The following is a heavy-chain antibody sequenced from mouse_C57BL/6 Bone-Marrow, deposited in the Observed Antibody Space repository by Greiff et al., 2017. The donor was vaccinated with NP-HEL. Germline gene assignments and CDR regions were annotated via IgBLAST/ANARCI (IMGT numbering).Heavy chain of an antibody. CDR2: INPNNGGT. CDR1: GYTFTDYY. J-gene: IGHJ4*01. Sequence: EVQLQQSGPELVKPGASVKISCKASGYTFTDYYMNWVKQSHGKSLEWIGDINPNNGGTSYNQKFKGKATLTVDKSSSTAYMELRSLTSEDSAVYYCASTLGQNYYAMDYWGQGTSVTVSS. V-gene: IGHV1-26*01. D-gene: IGHD4-1*01. CDR3: ASTLGQNYYAMDY.